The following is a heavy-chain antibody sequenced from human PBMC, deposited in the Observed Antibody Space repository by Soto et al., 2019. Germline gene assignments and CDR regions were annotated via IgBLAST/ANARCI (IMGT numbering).Heavy chain of an antibody. CDR1: GFTFSDYY. CDR2: ISSSSSYT. V-gene: IGHV3-11*05. Sequence: PGGSLRLSCAASGFTFSDYYMSWIRQAPGKGLEWVSYISSSSSYTNYADSVKGRFTISRDNAKNSLYLQMNSLRAEDTAVYYCARGDEIVPAAMWHWGQGTLVTVSS. CDR3: ARGDEIVPAAMWH. J-gene: IGHJ4*02. D-gene: IGHD2-2*01.